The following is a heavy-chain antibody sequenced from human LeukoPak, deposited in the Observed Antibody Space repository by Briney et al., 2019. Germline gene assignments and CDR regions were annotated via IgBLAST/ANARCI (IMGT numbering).Heavy chain of an antibody. CDR3: AKEAQGVGKYYYYMDV. Sequence: PGGSLRLSCAASGFTFSSYAMSWVRQAPGKGLEWVSAISGSGGSTYYADSVKGRFTISRDNSKNTLYLQMNSLRAEDTAVYYCAKEAQGVGKYYYYMDVWGKGTTVTVSS. CDR1: GFTFSSYA. D-gene: IGHD3-3*01. CDR2: ISGSGGST. J-gene: IGHJ6*03. V-gene: IGHV3-23*01.